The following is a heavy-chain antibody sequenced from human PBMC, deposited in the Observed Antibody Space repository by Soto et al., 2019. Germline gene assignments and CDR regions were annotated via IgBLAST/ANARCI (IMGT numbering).Heavy chain of an antibody. CDR1: GFTFSDYG. V-gene: IGHV3-33*01. J-gene: IGHJ6*04. Sequence: QVQLVESGGGVVQPGRSLRLACAASGFTFSDYGMHWARQAPGKGLEWVAIIWYDGSRKYYADSVKGRFTISRDNSKNTLYLQMNSLRVDDTAVYYCMREVDRNGEDVWSKGTTVTVSS. CDR3: MREVDRNGEDV. CDR2: IWYDGSRK.